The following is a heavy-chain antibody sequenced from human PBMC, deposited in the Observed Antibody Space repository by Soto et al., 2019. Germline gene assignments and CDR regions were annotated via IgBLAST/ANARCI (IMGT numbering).Heavy chain of an antibody. CDR2: INHSGST. Sequence: SETLSLTCAVYGGSFSGYYWSWIRQPPEKGLEWIGEINHSGSTNYNPSLKSRVTISVDTSKNQFSLKLSSVTAADTAVYYCARVSPYDSSGYYRAEYFQHWGQGTLVTVSS. V-gene: IGHV4-34*01. CDR1: GGSFSGYY. CDR3: ARVSPYDSSGYYRAEYFQH. J-gene: IGHJ1*01. D-gene: IGHD3-22*01.